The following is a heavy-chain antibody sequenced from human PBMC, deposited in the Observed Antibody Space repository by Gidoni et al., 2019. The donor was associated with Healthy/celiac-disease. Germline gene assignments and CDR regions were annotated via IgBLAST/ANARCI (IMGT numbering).Heavy chain of an antibody. D-gene: IGHD4-4*01. CDR2: IMSSSSYI. J-gene: IGHJ4*02. CDR1: GFTFSSYS. V-gene: IGHV3-21*01. CDR3: AGDDYSNYRGRH. Sequence: EVQLVESGGGLVKPGGSLRLSCAASGFTFSSYSMNWVRQAPGKGLEWDSYIMSSSSYIYYADAVKGRVNSSRDKAKNSLYRKMNSLRAEDTAVYYCAGDDYSNYRGRHWGQGTLVTVSS.